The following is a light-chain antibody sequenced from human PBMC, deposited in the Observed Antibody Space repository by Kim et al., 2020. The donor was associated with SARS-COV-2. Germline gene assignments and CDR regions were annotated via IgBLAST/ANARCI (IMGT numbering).Light chain of an antibody. J-gene: IGKJ2*01. CDR3: QQSSRVPYT. Sequence: IQMTQSPSSLSASVGDSVTMSCRASQTIAYFLNWYQQTPGKPPKVVIYTATTLQSGVPSRFSGSRSGTDFNLTINGLQPDDFATYYCQQSSRVPYTFGQGTKLEI. CDR1: QTIAYF. CDR2: TAT. V-gene: IGKV1-39*01.